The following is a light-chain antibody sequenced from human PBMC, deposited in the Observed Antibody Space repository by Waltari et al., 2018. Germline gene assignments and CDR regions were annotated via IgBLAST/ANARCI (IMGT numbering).Light chain of an antibody. V-gene: IGLV3-21*02. Sequence: SPVLTQPPSVSVAPGQTARITCGGRIIENNFVHWYQKKPGQAPQLVVFDDSDRPSGTPGRFSGSNSGNTATLTSNRVEAGDEADYYCQMWHSPSDHPVFGGGTKLTVL. CDR1: IIENNF. CDR3: QMWHSPSDHPV. CDR2: DDS. J-gene: IGLJ3*02.